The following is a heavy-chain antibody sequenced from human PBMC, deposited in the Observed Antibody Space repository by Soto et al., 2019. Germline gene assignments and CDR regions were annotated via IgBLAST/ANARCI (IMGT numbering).Heavy chain of an antibody. Sequence: QLQLQESGPGLVKPSETLSLTCSVSDDSINSDKYYWGWIRHPPGKALEWIGSIYYRGNDYYNPSLQNRDAISLDTSRSQFSLKLNSVTAADSAVYFCARLEGLATISYYFDFWGPGALVTVSS. CDR2: IYYRGND. CDR1: DDSINSDKYY. J-gene: IGHJ4*02. V-gene: IGHV4-39*01. CDR3: ARLEGLATISYYFDF. D-gene: IGHD3-16*02.